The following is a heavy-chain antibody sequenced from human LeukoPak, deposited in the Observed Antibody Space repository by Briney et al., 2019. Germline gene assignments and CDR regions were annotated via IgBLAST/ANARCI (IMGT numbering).Heavy chain of an antibody. CDR3: ARRSGYGTYSLWYLDL. CDR2: IDNRGIIT. CDR1: GFTFSDYY. J-gene: IGHJ2*01. V-gene: IGHV3-11*03. Sequence: GGSLRLTCAVSGFTFSDYYMTWIRQAPGKALEWISYIDNRGIITNYADSVKGRFTNSRDDDKNSLYLQMNNLRGEDTSMYYCARRSGYGTYSLWYLDLWGRGTLITVSS. D-gene: IGHD1-26*01.